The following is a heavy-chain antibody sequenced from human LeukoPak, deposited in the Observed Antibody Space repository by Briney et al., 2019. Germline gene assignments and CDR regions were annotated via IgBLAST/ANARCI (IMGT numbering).Heavy chain of an antibody. CDR2: IRSSGSTR. Sequence: PGGSLRLSCAASGFTFSSFEMNWVRQAPGKGLEWVSHIRSSGSTRYYADSVKGRFTISRDNAKNSLYLQMNSLRAEGTAVYYCARDGYSYGFFDYWGQGTLVTVSS. CDR1: GFTFSSFE. CDR3: ARDGYSYGFFDY. V-gene: IGHV3-48*03. D-gene: IGHD5-18*01. J-gene: IGHJ4*02.